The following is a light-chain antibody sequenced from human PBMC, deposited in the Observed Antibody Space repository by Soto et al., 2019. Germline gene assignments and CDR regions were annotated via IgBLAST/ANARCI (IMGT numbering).Light chain of an antibody. CDR3: QQLNNFVT. J-gene: IGKJ3*01. Sequence: IQLTQSPSSLSASVGDSVTITCRASQGISRYLAWYQQKPGKAPKVLITDASTLQSGVPSRFSGSGFGTEFTLTIRGLQPEDVATYYCQQLNNFVTFGPGTKVNI. CDR2: DAS. V-gene: IGKV1-9*01. CDR1: QGISRY.